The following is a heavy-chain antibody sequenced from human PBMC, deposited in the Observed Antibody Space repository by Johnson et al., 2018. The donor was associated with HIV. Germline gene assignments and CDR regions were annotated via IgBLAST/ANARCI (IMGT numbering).Heavy chain of an antibody. J-gene: IGHJ3*02. Sequence: QVQLVESGGGEVQPGGSLRLSCAASRFTFNSYDMNWVRQAPGKGLEWVAFIRYDGSNKYYADSVKGRFTISRDNSKNTLYLQMNSLRAEDTAVYYCAKDQGKAVAAPDAFDIWGQGTMVTVSS. CDR2: IRYDGSNK. D-gene: IGHD6-19*01. CDR3: AKDQGKAVAAPDAFDI. CDR1: RFTFNSYD. V-gene: IGHV3-30*02.